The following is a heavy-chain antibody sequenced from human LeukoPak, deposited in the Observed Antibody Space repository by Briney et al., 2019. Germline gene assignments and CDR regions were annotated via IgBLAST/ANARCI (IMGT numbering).Heavy chain of an antibody. CDR1: GFTISSYA. CDR3: ATAMYCSGGSCYPSLLY. CDR2: ISGSGGST. Sequence: GGSLRLSCAASGFTISSYAMSWVRQAPGKGLEWVSAISGSGGSTYYADSVKGRFTISRDNSKNTLYLQMNSLRAEDTAVYYCATAMYCSGGSCYPSLLYWGQGTLVTVSS. J-gene: IGHJ4*02. V-gene: IGHV3-23*01. D-gene: IGHD2-15*01.